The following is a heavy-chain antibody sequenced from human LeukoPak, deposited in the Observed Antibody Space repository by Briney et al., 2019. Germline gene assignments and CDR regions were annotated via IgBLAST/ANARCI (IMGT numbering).Heavy chain of an antibody. CDR2: IRGSGGST. Sequence: GGSLRLSCTASGFTFNSYAMNWVRQAPGKGLEWVSIIRGSGGSTYTADSVKGRFIISRDNSKNMLYIQMNSLRAEDTAVYYCARPSTVTTDIGAFDIWGQGTMVTVSS. J-gene: IGHJ3*02. D-gene: IGHD4-11*01. V-gene: IGHV3-23*01. CDR1: GFTFNSYA. CDR3: ARPSTVTTDIGAFDI.